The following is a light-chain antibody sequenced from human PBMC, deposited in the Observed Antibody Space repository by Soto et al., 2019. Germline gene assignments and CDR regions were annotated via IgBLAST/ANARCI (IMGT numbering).Light chain of an antibody. J-gene: IGKJ1*01. CDR3: QQYGSSPRT. CDR1: QSVSSSY. V-gene: IGKV3-20*01. Sequence: EIVLTQSPGTLCLSPGERATLSCRASQSVSSSYLAWYQQKPGQAPRLLIFGASSRATGIPDRFSGSGSGTDFTLTISRLEPEDFAVYYCQQYGSSPRTFDQGTKVEIK. CDR2: GAS.